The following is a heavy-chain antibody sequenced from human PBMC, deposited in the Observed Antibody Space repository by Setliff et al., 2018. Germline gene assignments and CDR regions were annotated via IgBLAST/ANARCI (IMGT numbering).Heavy chain of an antibody. Sequence: SETLSLTCTVSGGPISSSNYYWGWIRQPPGKGLEWIGSINYRGNTHDNPSLRSRVTMSVDTSKSHFSLRLSSLTAADTAVYYCARHRRDSSGNYFVGLYYFDYWGQGTPVTVSS. V-gene: IGHV4-39*01. D-gene: IGHD3-22*01. CDR2: INYRGNT. CDR1: GGPISSSNYY. CDR3: ARHRRDSSGNYFVGLYYFDY. J-gene: IGHJ4*02.